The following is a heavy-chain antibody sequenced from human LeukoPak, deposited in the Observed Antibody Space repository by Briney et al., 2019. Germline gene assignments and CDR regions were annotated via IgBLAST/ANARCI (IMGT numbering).Heavy chain of an antibody. CDR1: GFTFSSYW. J-gene: IGHJ3*02. CDR2: IKQDGSEK. CDR3: ARASAIAAAVNAFDI. D-gene: IGHD6-13*01. V-gene: IGHV3-7*01. Sequence: GGSLRLSCAASGFTFSSYWMSWVRQAPGKGLEWVANIKQDGSEKYYVGSVKGRFTISRDNAKNSLYLQMNSLRAEDTAVYYCARASAIAAAVNAFDIWGQGTMVTVSS.